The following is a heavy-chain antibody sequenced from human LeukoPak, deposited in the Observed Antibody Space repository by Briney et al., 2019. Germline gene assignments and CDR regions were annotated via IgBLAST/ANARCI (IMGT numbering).Heavy chain of an antibody. Sequence: GGSLRLSCTASGFTFSDYWMTWVRQAPGKGPEWVANIKQDGSQRYYVDSVRGRFTISRDNAKNSLSLQMNGPGAEDTAVYYCARRGGSSSRRSPIDYWGQGTLVTVSS. CDR2: IKQDGSQR. D-gene: IGHD6-6*01. J-gene: IGHJ4*02. CDR1: GFTFSDYW. CDR3: ARRGGSSSRRSPIDY. V-gene: IGHV3-7*01.